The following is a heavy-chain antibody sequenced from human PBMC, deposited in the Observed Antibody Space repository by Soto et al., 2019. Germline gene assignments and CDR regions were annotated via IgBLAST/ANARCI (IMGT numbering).Heavy chain of an antibody. V-gene: IGHV4-59*08. CDR1: RGCISSYY. CDR2: IYYSGST. D-gene: IGHD2-2*01. CDR3: ARLGGYCVSTSCYGYYAMDV. Sequence: SESLALTCTVSRGCISSYYWSWIRQPQGKGLEWIGYIYYSGSTHYNPSLESRVTISVDTSKNQFSLKVPSVTAADTAVYYCARLGGYCVSTSCYGYYAMDVWGQGTTVTVSS. J-gene: IGHJ6*02.